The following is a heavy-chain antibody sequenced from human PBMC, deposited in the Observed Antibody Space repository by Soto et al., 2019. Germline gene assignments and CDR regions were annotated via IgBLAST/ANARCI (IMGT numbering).Heavy chain of an antibody. CDR2: INPSGGST. V-gene: IGHV1-46*01. Sequence: ASVKVSCKASGYTFTSYYMHWVRQAPGQGLEWMGIINPSGGSTSYAQKFQGRVTMTRDTSTSTVYMELSSLRSEDTAVYYCARDASVVPAAMSYYYYGMDVWGQGTTVTVSS. CDR1: GYTFTSYY. CDR3: ARDASVVPAAMSYYYYGMDV. D-gene: IGHD2-2*01. J-gene: IGHJ6*02.